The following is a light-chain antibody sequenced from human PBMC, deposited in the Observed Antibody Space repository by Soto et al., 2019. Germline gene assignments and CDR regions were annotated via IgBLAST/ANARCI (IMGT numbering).Light chain of an antibody. CDR3: QQRSSWPVT. CDR1: QSVSTY. J-gene: IGKJ1*01. Sequence: EIVLTQSPATLSLSPGERATLSCRASQSVSTYLAWYQQKPGQAPRLLIYDASSRATGIPARFSGSGSGTEFTLTNSSLEPEDFAVYYCQQRSSWPVTFGQGTRVEIK. V-gene: IGKV3-11*01. CDR2: DAS.